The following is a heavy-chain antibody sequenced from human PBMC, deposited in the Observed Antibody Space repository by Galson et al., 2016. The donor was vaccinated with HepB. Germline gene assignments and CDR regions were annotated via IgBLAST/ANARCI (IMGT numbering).Heavy chain of an antibody. CDR3: ARDNWGSDY. Sequence: SLRLSCAASGFIFSSFGMHWVRQAPGKGLEWVAVIFSDGSSEYYADSVKGRFTTSRDNTENILYLHMNSLRAEDTAVYYCARDNWGSDYWGQGTLVTVSS. J-gene: IGHJ4*02. CDR2: IFSDGSSE. CDR1: GFIFSSFG. D-gene: IGHD7-27*01. V-gene: IGHV3-33*01.